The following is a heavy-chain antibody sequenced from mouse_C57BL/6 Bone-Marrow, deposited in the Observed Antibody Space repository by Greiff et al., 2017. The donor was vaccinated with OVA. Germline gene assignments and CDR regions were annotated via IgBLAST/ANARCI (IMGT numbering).Heavy chain of an antibody. D-gene: IGHD3-3*01. V-gene: IGHV3-6*01. J-gene: IGHJ1*03. CDR3: ARGGTRDWYFDV. Sequence: EVKLVESGPGLVKPSQSLSLTCSVTGYSITSGYYWNWIRQFPGNKLEWMGYISYDGSNNYNPSLKNRISITRDTSKNQFFLKLNSVTTEDTATYYCARGGTRDWYFDVWGTGTTVTVSS. CDR2: ISYDGSN. CDR1: GYSITSGYY.